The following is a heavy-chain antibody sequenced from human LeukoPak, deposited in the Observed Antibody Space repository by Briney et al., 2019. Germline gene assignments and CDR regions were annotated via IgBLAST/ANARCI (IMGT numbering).Heavy chain of an antibody. CDR1: GYTFTGYY. V-gene: IGHV1-2*06. J-gene: IGHJ4*02. CDR2: INPNSGGT. D-gene: IGHD3-3*01. CDR3: ARGLRFLEWLLSV. Sequence: ASVKVSCEASGYTFTGYYMHWVRQAPGQGLEWMGRINPNSGGTNYAQKFQGRVTMTRDTSISTAYMELSRLRSDDTAVYYCARGLRFLEWLLSVWGQGTLVTVSS.